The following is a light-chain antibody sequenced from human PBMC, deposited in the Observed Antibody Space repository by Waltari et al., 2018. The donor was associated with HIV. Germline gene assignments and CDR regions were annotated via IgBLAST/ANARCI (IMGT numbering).Light chain of an antibody. CDR1: SSDVGGYNY. CDR3: SSYTSDYTYV. CDR2: EVS. V-gene: IGLV2-14*01. J-gene: IGLJ1*01. Sequence: QSALTQPASVSGSPVQPITISCTGTSSDVGGYNYVSWYQHHPGKAPKLLIYEVSNRPSGVSNRFSGSKSDNTASLTISGLQAEDEADYYCSSYTSDYTYVFGSGTEVTVL.